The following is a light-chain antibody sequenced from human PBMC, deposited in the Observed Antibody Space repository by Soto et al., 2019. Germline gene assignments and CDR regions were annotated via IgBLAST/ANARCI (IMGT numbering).Light chain of an antibody. CDR1: QSVSSSY. V-gene: IGKV3-20*01. CDR3: QQYGSSPRGWT. Sequence: EILFTQSPATLSLSPGERATLSCRASQSVSSSYLAWYQQKPGKAPRLLIYRASNRAAAIPDRFSGSGCGTDFTLTISRLEPEDFAVSYCQQYGSSPRGWTFGQGTKVDIK. CDR2: RAS. J-gene: IGKJ1*01.